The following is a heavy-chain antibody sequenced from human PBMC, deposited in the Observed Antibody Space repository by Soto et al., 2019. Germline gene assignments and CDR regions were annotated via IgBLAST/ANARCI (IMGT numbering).Heavy chain of an antibody. D-gene: IGHD6-19*01. CDR2: VSHDGSNT. CDR1: GFTFSDYA. Sequence: VQLVESGGGVVQPGRSLRLSCAASGFTFSDYAMHWVRQAPGKGLEWVAVVSHDGSNTHYADSVKCRFTISRDSSKNTVSLEMTSLRAEDTAVYYCANGGRQWLVTSDFNYWGQGALVTVSS. V-gene: IGHV3-30*18. CDR3: ANGGRQWLVTSDFNY. J-gene: IGHJ4*02.